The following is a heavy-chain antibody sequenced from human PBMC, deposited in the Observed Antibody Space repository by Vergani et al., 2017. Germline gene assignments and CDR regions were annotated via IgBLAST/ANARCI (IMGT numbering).Heavy chain of an antibody. V-gene: IGHV4-31*03. CDR2: TYYSGTT. CDR1: GSYVASGGYY. CDR3: ARQKDYYMDV. Sequence: QVQLQESGPGLVKASQTLSLTCSFSGSYVASGGYYWSGVRQRPGMGLDWIGYTYYSGTTYYNPSLESRLTNALDTAENHLYLKLTAVTAAETAVYYCARQKDYYMDVWGKGATVTVS. J-gene: IGHJ6*03.